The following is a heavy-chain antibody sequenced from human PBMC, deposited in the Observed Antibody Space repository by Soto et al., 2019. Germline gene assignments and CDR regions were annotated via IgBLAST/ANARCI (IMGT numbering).Heavy chain of an antibody. CDR1: GLTFSHNA. CDR3: ANGGDDIKWFQH. J-gene: IGHJ1*01. V-gene: IGHV3-23*01. Sequence: EVQLLESGGGLVQPGGSLRLSCAASGLTFSHNAMSWVRQAPGKGLEWVSTISGNGRVTYYTDSVKGRFTISRDNSKNTLYMQMNSLSAEGTAVYYCANGGDDIKWFQHWGQGTLVNVSS. D-gene: IGHD2-21*02. CDR2: ISGNGRVT.